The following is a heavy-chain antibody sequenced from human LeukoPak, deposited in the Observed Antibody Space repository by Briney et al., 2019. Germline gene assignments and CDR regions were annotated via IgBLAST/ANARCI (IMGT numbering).Heavy chain of an antibody. CDR2: IYYSGST. CDR3: ARASEVWLRFSYYFDY. Sequence: PSETLSLTCTVSGGSVSSGSYYWSWIRQPPGTGLEWIGYIYYSGSTNYNPSLKSRVTISVDTSKNQFSLKLSSVTAADTAVYYCARASEVWLRFSYYFDYWGQGTLVTVSS. J-gene: IGHJ4*02. V-gene: IGHV4-61*01. CDR1: GGSVSSGSYY. D-gene: IGHD3-16*01.